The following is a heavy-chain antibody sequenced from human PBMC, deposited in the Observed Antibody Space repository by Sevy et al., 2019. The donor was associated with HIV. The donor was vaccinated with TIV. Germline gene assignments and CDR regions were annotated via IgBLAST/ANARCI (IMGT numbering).Heavy chain of an antibody. J-gene: IGHJ4*02. D-gene: IGHD6-19*01. CDR2: ISYDGSNK. Sequence: GGSLRLSCAASGFTFSSYAMHWVRQAPGKGLEWVAVISYDGSNKYYADSGKGRFTISRDNSKNTLYLQMNSLRAEDTAVYYCARAIAVVPSLDYWGQGTLVTVSS. CDR1: GFTFSSYA. CDR3: ARAIAVVPSLDY. V-gene: IGHV3-30-3*01.